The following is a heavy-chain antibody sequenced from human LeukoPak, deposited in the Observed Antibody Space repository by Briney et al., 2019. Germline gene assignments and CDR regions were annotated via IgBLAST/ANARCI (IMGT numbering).Heavy chain of an antibody. Sequence: SETLSLTCTVSGGSISSYYWSWIRQPAGKGLERIGRIYTSGSTNYNPSLKSRVTMSVDTSKNQFSLKLSSVTAADTAVYYCARDLGYGDYASDYFDYWGQGTLVTVSS. CDR3: ARDLGYGDYASDYFDY. J-gene: IGHJ4*02. CDR2: IYTSGST. V-gene: IGHV4-4*07. D-gene: IGHD4-17*01. CDR1: GGSISSYY.